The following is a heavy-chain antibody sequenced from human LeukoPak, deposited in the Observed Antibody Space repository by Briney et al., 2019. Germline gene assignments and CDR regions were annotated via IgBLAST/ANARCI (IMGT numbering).Heavy chain of an antibody. CDR2: INPILGIA. V-gene: IGHV1-69*04. CDR3: ARGVGGAAAGALWFDP. D-gene: IGHD6-13*01. J-gene: IGHJ5*02. CDR1: GGTFSSYA. Sequence: SVEVSCKASGGTFSSYAISWVRQAPGQGLEWMGRINPILGIANYAQKFQGRVTITADKSTSTAYMELSSLRSEDTAVYYCARGVGGAAAGALWFDPWGQGTLVTVSS.